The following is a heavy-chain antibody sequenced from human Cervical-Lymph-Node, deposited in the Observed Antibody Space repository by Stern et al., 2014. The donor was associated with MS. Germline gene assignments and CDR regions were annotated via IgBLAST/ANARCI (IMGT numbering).Heavy chain of an antibody. CDR3: TTNIL. D-gene: IGHD2-15*01. CDR1: GFTFSNAW. Sequence: EMQLVESGGGLVKPGGSLRLSCAASGFTFSNAWMSWVRQAPGKGLEWVGRIKSKNDGGTIDYAAPVIGRFTISRDDSKSTLYLQMNSLKSEDAAVDYCTTNILWGQGTLVTVSS. V-gene: IGHV3-15*01. CDR2: IKSKNDGGTI. J-gene: IGHJ4*02.